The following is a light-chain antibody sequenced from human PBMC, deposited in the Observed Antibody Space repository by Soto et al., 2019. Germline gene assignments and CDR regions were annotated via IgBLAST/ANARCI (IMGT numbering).Light chain of an antibody. CDR3: QQSYSIRT. CDR1: QSISNY. CDR2: AAS. Sequence: DIQMTQSPSSLSASVGDRFTITCRASQSISNYLNWYQQKPGKAPKLLIYAASSLQSGVPSRFSGSGSGTDFTLTISSLQPEDFATYYCQQSYSIRTLSQGTKVDIK. V-gene: IGKV1-39*01. J-gene: IGKJ1*01.